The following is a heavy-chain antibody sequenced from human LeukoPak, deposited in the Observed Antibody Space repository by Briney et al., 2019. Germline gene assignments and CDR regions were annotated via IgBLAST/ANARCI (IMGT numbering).Heavy chain of an antibody. CDR3: AKGAVVGTIGNFDD. J-gene: IGHJ4*02. CDR2: ISQDGGTK. V-gene: IGHV3-30*18. CDR1: GFTFSSYG. Sequence: GGSLRLSCAASGFTFSSYGMHWVRQAPGKGLEWVAVISQDGGTKFYADSVRGRFTISRDNSKNTLFLQMNTSPEDTAVYYCAKGAVVGTIGNFDDWGQGTLVTVSS. D-gene: IGHD6-19*01.